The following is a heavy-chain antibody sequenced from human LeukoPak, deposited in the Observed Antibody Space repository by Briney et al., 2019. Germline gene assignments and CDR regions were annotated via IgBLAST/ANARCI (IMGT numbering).Heavy chain of an antibody. J-gene: IGHJ4*02. CDR3: TRHSTSSAPSAY. CDR1: GPSISSYY. D-gene: IGHD2-2*01. Sequence: SETLSLTCTVSGPSISSYYWTWVRQPPGKGPEWIGYISNSGGTNYNPSLTRRVTISVDTSKNQFSLKLTSVTAADTAIYFCTRHSTSSAPSAYWGQGTMVTVSS. V-gene: IGHV4-59*08. CDR2: ISNSGGT.